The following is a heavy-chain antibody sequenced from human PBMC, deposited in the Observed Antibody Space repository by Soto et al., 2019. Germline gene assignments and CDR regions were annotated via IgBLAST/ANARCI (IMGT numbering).Heavy chain of an antibody. D-gene: IGHD6-13*01. J-gene: IGHJ6*02. CDR1: GGSISSSNW. Sequence: SETLSLTCAVSGGSISSSNWWSWVRQPPGKGLEWIGEIYHSGSTNYNPSLKSRVTISVDKSKNQFSLKLSSVTAADTAVYYCARDPRFGIAAAGRYYYYGMDVWGQGTTVTVSS. CDR2: IYHSGST. V-gene: IGHV4-4*02. CDR3: ARDPRFGIAAAGRYYYYGMDV.